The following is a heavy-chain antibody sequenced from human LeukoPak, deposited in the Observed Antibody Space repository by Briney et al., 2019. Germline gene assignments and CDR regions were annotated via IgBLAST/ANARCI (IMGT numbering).Heavy chain of an antibody. D-gene: IGHD6-19*01. CDR3: ARDRLRQWLVGDAFDI. CDR1: GGTFSSYA. CDR2: IIPIFGTA. J-gene: IGHJ3*02. Sequence: SVKVSCKASGGTFSSYAISWVRQAPGQGLEWMGGIIPIFGTANYAQKLQGRVTMTTDTSTSTAYMELRSLRSDDTAVYYCARDRLRQWLVGDAFDIWGQGTMVTVSS. V-gene: IGHV1-69*05.